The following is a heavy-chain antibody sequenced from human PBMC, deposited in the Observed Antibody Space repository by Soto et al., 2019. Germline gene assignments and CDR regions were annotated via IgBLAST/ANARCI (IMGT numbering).Heavy chain of an antibody. J-gene: IGHJ4*02. CDR3: ATLYGDYVSY. V-gene: IGHV4-39*01. CDR1: GGSISSSSYY. CDR2: IYYSGST. D-gene: IGHD4-17*01. Sequence: QLQLQESGPGLVKPSETLSLTCTVSGGSISSSSYYWGWIRQPPGKGLEWIGSIYYSGSTYYNPSLKSRVPISVDTSQNQFSLTLSSVTAADTAVYYCATLYGDYVSYWGQGTLVTVSS.